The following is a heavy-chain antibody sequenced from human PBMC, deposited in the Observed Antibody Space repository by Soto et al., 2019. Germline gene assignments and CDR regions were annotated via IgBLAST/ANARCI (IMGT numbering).Heavy chain of an antibody. J-gene: IGHJ4*02. CDR1: GFTFSSDW. Sequence: GGSLRLSCAASGFTFSSDWMHWVRQPPGKGLVWVSRINADGSDTDYADSMKGRFIISRDNAKSTLYLHMNTMRAEDTAIYFCARDSTTGLDYWGQGTLVTVSS. V-gene: IGHV3-74*01. CDR3: ARDSTTGLDY. CDR2: INADGSDT. D-gene: IGHD4-17*01.